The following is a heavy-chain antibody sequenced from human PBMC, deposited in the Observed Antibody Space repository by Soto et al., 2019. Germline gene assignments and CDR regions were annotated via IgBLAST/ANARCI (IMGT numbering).Heavy chain of an antibody. D-gene: IGHD5-18*01. CDR2: IYHSGST. CDR3: ERGTRGYSYYFDY. V-gene: IGHV4-4*02. J-gene: IGHJ4*02. Sequence: LSLTCAVSGGSISSSNWWSWVRQPPGKGLEWIGEIYHSGSTNYNPSLKSRVTISVDKSKNQFSLKLSSVTAADTAVYYCERGTRGYSYYFDYWGQGTLVTVSS. CDR1: GGSISSSNW.